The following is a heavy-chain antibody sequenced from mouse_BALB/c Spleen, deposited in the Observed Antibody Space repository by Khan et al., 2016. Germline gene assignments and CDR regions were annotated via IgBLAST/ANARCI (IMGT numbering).Heavy chain of an antibody. Sequence: EVQLVESGGGLVQPKGSLKLSCAASGFTFNTYGMNWVRQAPGKGLEWVARIRSKSNHYATHYADTVKDRYTISRDDSHTMLYLQMNNLKIEDTAMYFCVREDESYAMHYWGQGTPVTVSS. CDR1: GFTFNTYG. J-gene: IGHJ4*01. V-gene: IGHV10-1*02. CDR3: VREDESYAMHY. CDR2: IRSKSNHYAT.